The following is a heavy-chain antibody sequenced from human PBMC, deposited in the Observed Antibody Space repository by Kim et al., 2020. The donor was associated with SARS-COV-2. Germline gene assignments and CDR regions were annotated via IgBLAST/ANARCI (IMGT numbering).Heavy chain of an antibody. D-gene: IGHD5-12*01. CDR3: AKGLDGYKIDY. CDR1: GFTFRDVA. Sequence: GGSLRLSCATSGFTFRDVAMSWVRQAPGEGLEWVSSIIESGSHTYYADSVKGRFTISRDNSKNTMYLLMNSLRADDTAVYYCAKGLDGYKIDYWGQGALVTVSS. J-gene: IGHJ4*02. CDR2: IIESGSHT. V-gene: IGHV3-23*01.